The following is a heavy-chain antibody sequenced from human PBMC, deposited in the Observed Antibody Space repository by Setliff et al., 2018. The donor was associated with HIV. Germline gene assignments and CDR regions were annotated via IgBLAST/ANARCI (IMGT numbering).Heavy chain of an antibody. CDR1: GGSISSGSYY. V-gene: IGHV4-61*02. CDR3: ATGQMATRY. D-gene: IGHD5-12*01. J-gene: IGHJ4*02. CDR2: IYTSGST. Sequence: KPSETLSLTCTVSGGSISSGSYYWSWIRQPAGKGLEWIGRIYTSGSTNYNPSLKSRVTISVDTSKNQFSLKLSSVTAADTAVYYCATGQMATRYWGQGTLVTVPQ.